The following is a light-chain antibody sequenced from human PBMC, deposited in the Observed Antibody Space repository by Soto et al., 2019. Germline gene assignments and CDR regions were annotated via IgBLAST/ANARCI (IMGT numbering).Light chain of an antibody. CDR2: GAS. V-gene: IGKV3-15*01. CDR1: ESVSSN. J-gene: IGKJ1*01. Sequence: EIVMTQSPATLSVSPGERATLSCRASESVSSNLAWYEQKLGQAPRLLIYGASTRATGIPARFSGSGSGTEFTLTISSLQSEVFAVYYCQQYNNSWTFGQGTKVEIK. CDR3: QQYNNSWT.